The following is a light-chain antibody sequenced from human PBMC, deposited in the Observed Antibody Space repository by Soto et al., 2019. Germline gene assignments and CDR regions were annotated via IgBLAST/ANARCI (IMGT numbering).Light chain of an antibody. CDR1: SSNIGDNY. J-gene: IGLJ1*01. CDR3: AAWDDSLSGYV. V-gene: IGLV1-47*01. Sequence: QSVLTQPPSASGTPGQKVTISCSGSSSNIGDNYVYWHQQLPGTAPKLLIYRNNQRPSGVPDRFSGSKSGTSASLAISGLRSEDEADYYCAAWDDSLSGYVFGPGTRSPS. CDR2: RNN.